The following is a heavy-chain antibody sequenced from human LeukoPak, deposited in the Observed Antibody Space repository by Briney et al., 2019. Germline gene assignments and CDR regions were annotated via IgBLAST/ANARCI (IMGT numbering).Heavy chain of an antibody. CDR3: ARDQYFDFWSSNATPYYFDY. CDR1: SGSINGHY. D-gene: IGHD3-3*01. Sequence: PSETLSLTCTVPSGSINGHYGSWIRHPAGKEWQWIGRIYTRGATNYNPSFKSRVTMSIDTSKKEFTLKLTSVTAADTAVYYCARDQYFDFWSSNATPYYFDYWGPGSRVTVSS. CDR2: IYTRGAT. J-gene: IGHJ4*02. V-gene: IGHV4-4*07.